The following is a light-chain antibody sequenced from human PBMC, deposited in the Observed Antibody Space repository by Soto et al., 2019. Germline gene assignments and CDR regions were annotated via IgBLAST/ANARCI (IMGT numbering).Light chain of an antibody. CDR1: SGHSSYA. V-gene: IGLV4-69*01. CDR3: QTWGTGIVV. CDR2: LNSDGSQ. Sequence: QLVLTQSPSASASLGASVKLTCTLSSGHSSYAIAWHQQQPEKGPRYLMKLNSDGSQNKGDGIPDRFSGSSSGAERYLTISSLQSEDEADYYCQTWGTGIVVFGGGTKLTVL. J-gene: IGLJ2*01.